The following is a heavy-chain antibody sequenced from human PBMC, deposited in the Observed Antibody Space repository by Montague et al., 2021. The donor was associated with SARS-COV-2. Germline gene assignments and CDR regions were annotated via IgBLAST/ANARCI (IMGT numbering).Heavy chain of an antibody. J-gene: IGHJ1*01. Sequence: CAISGDSVSSDPAAWHWIRQSPPSGLEWLGRTFYRSQWHTDSAASVRSRISFSGDISKNQFSLHLNSVTPEDTAIYYCARDGDYGGTWYSFLQNWGQGTLVIVSS. D-gene: IGHD4-17*01. CDR3: ARDGDYGGTWYSFLQN. CDR1: GDSVSSDPAA. V-gene: IGHV6-1*01. CDR2: TFYRSQWHT.